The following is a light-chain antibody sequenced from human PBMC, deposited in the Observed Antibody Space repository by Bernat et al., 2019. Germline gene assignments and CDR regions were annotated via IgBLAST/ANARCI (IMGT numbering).Light chain of an antibody. CDR1: QVIGTY. V-gene: IGKV1-9*01. CDR2: GAS. Sequence: DIQLTQSPPFLSASVGDRVTIPCRASQVIGTYLAWYQQKPGKAPNLLIYGASTLQTGVPSRFSGSGSGTEFTLTISSLRPEDFATYHCQQLNSYPITFGQGTRLEIK. J-gene: IGKJ5*01. CDR3: QQLNSYPIT.